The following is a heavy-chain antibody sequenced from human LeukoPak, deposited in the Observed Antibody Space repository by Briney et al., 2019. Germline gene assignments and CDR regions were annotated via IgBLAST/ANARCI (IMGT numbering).Heavy chain of an antibody. Sequence: GGSLGLSCAASGFTFSSYEMNWVRQAPGKGLEWVSYISSSGSTIYYADPVKGRFTISRDNAKNSLYLQMNSLRAEDTAVYYCARLGGWSSYYYYYYMDVWGKGTTVTVSS. CDR3: ARLGGWSSYYYYYYMDV. CDR1: GFTFSSYE. V-gene: IGHV3-48*03. J-gene: IGHJ6*03. D-gene: IGHD6-19*01. CDR2: ISSSGSTI.